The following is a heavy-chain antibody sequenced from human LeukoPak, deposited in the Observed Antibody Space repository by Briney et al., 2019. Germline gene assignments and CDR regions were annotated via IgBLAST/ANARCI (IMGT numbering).Heavy chain of an antibody. V-gene: IGHV3-21*01. D-gene: IGHD4-17*01. CDR2: IISSSSYI. J-gene: IGHJ3*02. CDR3: AREDDYGDRGDAFDI. Sequence: GGSLRLSCAASGFTFSSYSMNWVRQAPGKGLEWVSSIISSSSYIYYADSVKGRFTISRDNAKNSLYLQMNSLRAEDTAVYYCAREDDYGDRGDAFDIWGQGTMVTVSS. CDR1: GFTFSSYS.